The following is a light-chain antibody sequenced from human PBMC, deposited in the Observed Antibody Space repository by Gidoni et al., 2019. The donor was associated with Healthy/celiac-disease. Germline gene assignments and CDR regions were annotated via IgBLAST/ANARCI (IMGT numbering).Light chain of an antibody. V-gene: IGKV1-5*03. J-gene: IGKJ3*01. CDR1: QSISSW. Sequence: DIQMTQSPSTLSASVGDRVTITCRASQSISSWLAWYQQKPGKAAKLLIYKASSLESGVPSRFSGSGSGTEFTLTISSLQPDDFATYYCQQYNSYSFTFGPXTKVDIK. CDR3: QQYNSYSFT. CDR2: KAS.